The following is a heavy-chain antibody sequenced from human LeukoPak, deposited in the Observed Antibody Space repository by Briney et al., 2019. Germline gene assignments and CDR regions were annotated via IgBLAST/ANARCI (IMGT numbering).Heavy chain of an antibody. V-gene: IGHV1-18*01. CDR3: ARDKYYYDSSGSNWFDP. D-gene: IGHD3-22*01. CDR2: ISAYNGNT. J-gene: IGHJ5*02. Sequence: ASVKVSCKASGYTFTSYGISWVRQAPGQGLEWMGWISAYNGNTNYAQKLQGRVTMTTDTSTSTAYMELRSLRSDDTAAYYCARDKYYYDSSGSNWFDPWGQGTLVTVSS. CDR1: GYTFTSYG.